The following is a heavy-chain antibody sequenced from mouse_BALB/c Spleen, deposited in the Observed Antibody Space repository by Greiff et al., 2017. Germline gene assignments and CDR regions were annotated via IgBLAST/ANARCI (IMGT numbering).Heavy chain of an antibody. V-gene: IGHV5-17*02. J-gene: IGHJ4*01. CDR2: ISSGSSTI. CDR1: GFTFSSFG. Sequence: EVKLVESGGGLVQPGGSRKLSCAASGFTFSSFGMHWVRQAPEKGLEWVAYISSGSSTIYYADTVKGRFTISRDNPKNTLFLQMTSLRSEDTAMYYGARFHYYGSSYDAMDYWGQGTTVTVSS. CDR3: ARFHYYGSSYDAMDY. D-gene: IGHD1-1*01.